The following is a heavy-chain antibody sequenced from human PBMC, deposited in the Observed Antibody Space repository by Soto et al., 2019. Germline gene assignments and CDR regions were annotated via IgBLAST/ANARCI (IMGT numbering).Heavy chain of an antibody. CDR3: ARGRYGDY. D-gene: IGHD1-1*01. CDR2: ISAHNGNT. CDR1: GYAFTTYG. J-gene: IGHJ4*02. V-gene: IGHV1-18*01. Sequence: QVHLVQSGAEVKKPGASVKVSCKGSGYAFTTYGITWVRQAPGQGLEWMGWISAHNGNTNYAQKLQGRVTVTRDTSTRPAYMELRSLRSDDTAVYYWARGRYGDYWGQGALVTVSS.